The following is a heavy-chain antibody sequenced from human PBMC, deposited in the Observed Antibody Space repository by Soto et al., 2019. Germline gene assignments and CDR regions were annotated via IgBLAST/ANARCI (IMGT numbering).Heavy chain of an antibody. CDR2: ISYGGSDK. CDR3: ARDPSYYDFWSGYHVEGGLSWFDP. D-gene: IGHD3-3*01. CDR1: RFTISGHA. Sequence: PGGSLRLSCAASRFTISGHAMHWVRQAPGKGLEWLAVISYGGSDKFYGDSVKGRFTISRDNSKNTLFLQVNSLRAEDTAVYYCARDPSYYDFWSGYHVEGGLSWFDPWGQGTLVTVSS. J-gene: IGHJ5*02. V-gene: IGHV3-30*03.